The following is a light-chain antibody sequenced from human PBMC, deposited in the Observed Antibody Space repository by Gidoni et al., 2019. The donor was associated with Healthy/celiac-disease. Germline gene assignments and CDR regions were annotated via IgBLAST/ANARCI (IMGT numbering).Light chain of an antibody. Sequence: EIVLTQSPGTLSLSPGERATLSCMASQSVSSSYLAWYQQKPGQAPRLLIYGASSRATGIPDRFSGSGSGTDFTLTISRLEPEDFAVYYCQQYGSSITFGPGTKVDIK. CDR3: QQYGSSIT. V-gene: IGKV3-20*01. CDR2: GAS. J-gene: IGKJ3*01. CDR1: QSVSSSY.